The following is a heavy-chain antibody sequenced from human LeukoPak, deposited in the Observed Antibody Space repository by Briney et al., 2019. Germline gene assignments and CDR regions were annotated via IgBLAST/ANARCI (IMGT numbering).Heavy chain of an antibody. V-gene: IGHV4-39*07. CDR3: ARDRFDDSSGYYYHYYYMDV. Sequence: PSETLSLTCTVSGGSIISSSYYWDSIRQPPGKGLEWIGSIYYSGSTYYNPSLKSRVTISVDTSKSQFSLKVSSVTAADTAVYYCARDRFDDSSGYYYHYYYMDVWGKGTTVTVSS. CDR2: IYYSGST. CDR1: GGSIISSSYY. D-gene: IGHD3-22*01. J-gene: IGHJ6*03.